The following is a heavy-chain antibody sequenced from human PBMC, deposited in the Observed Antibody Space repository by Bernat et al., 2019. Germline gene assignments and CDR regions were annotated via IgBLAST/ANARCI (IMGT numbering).Heavy chain of an antibody. CDR1: GGSISGHY. CDR3: GRHEYYDFLSGYGMDV. CDR2: IEYSGAT. D-gene: IGHD3-3*01. J-gene: IGHJ6*02. V-gene: IGHV4-59*08. Sequence: QVQLQESGPRLVKPSETLSLTCSVSGGSISGHYWSWIRQPPGKELEWIGYIEYSGATRYDSSIKSRLTISVDTAKDQFSLKLSSVTAADTAVYYWGRHEYYDFLSGYGMDVWGQGTTVTVSS.